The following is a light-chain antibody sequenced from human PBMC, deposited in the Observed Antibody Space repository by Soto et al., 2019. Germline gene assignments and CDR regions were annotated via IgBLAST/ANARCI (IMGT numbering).Light chain of an antibody. Sequence: TQSPATLSVSPGERAAVTCRASQSLSSNLAWYQQKPGKAPRLLISAASNLQSGVPSRFSGSGSGTDFTLTINSLEPEDFAIYYCQQRRNWPVTFGGGTKVDIK. V-gene: IGKV3-11*01. CDR2: AAS. J-gene: IGKJ4*01. CDR1: QSLSSN. CDR3: QQRRNWPVT.